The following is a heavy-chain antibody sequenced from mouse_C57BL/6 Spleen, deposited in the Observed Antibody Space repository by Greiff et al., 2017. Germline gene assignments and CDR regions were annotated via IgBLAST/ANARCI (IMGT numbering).Heavy chain of an antibody. CDR3: ARHYGSSYTWFAY. CDR1: GYTFTSYW. CDR2: IYPGSGST. J-gene: IGHJ3*01. V-gene: IGHV1-55*01. Sequence: VKLQQPGAELVKPGASVKMSCKASGYTFTSYWITWVKQRPGQGLEWIGDIYPGSGSTNYNEKFKSKATLTVDTSSSTAYMQLSSLTSEDSAVYYCARHYGSSYTWFAYWGQGTLVTVSA. D-gene: IGHD1-1*01.